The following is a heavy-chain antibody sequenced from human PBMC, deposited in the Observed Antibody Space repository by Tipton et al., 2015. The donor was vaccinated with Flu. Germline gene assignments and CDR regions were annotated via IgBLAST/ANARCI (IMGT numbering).Heavy chain of an antibody. J-gene: IGHJ4*02. V-gene: IGHV4-39*07. CDR2: IYYSGSK. CDR1: GDSMSNSDYY. D-gene: IGHD3-10*01. CDR3: ARGDSTLVRGAHFDS. Sequence: TLSLTCTVSGDSMSNSDYYWGWVRQPPGKGLEWIATIYYSGSKYYNPSLKSRVTLSGDTSTNQFSLRLSSVTAADTAVYYCARGDSTLVRGAHFDSWGRGTLVTVSS.